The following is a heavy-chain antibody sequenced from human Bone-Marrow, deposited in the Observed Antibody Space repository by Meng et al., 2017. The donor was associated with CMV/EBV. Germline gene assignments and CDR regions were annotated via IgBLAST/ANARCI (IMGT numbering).Heavy chain of an antibody. CDR1: GFTFSSYA. CDR3: AKVRYQLLYGGRYFDY. D-gene: IGHD2-2*02. Sequence: GESLKISCAASGFTFSSYAMSWVRQAPGKGLEWVSAISGSGGSTYYADSVKGRFTISRDNSKNTLYLQMNSLRAEDTAVYYCAKVRYQLLYGGRYFDYWGQGTLVTGSS. CDR2: ISGSGGST. V-gene: IGHV3-23*01. J-gene: IGHJ4*02.